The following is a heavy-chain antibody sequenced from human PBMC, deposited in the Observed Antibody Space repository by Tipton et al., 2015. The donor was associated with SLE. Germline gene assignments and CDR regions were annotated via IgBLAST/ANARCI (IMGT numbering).Heavy chain of an antibody. CDR2: IYYREGT. Sequence: TLSLTCTVSGDSINSYYWSWIRQPPGEGLEWIGYIYYREGTNYSPSLKSRVTISLDASKNQLSLKLSSVTAAETAVYYGARRTTRSSGYFGAFDIWGQGTMVTVSS. J-gene: IGHJ3*02. CDR3: ARRTTRSSGYFGAFDI. CDR1: GDSINSYY. V-gene: IGHV4-59*08. D-gene: IGHD3-22*01.